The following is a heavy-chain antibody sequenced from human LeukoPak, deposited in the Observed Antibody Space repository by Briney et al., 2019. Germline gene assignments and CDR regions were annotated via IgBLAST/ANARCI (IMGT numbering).Heavy chain of an antibody. CDR2: IDEGDTE. CDR1: GFTFSSYV. CDR3: ARDPYYYYMDV. J-gene: IGHJ6*03. Sequence: GGSLRLSCAASGFTFSSYVMRWVRQAPGKGLEWVSSIDEGDTEYYADSVKGRFTISRDNSKNTLYLQMNSLRAEDTAVYYCARDPYYYYMDVWGKGTTVTVSS. V-gene: IGHV3-66*02.